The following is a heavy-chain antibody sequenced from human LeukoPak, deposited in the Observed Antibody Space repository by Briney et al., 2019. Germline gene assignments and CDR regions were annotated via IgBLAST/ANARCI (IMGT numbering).Heavy chain of an antibody. D-gene: IGHD3-16*01. CDR2: INPNSGST. CDR1: GYSFTDKY. Sequence: ASVKVSCKAPGYSFTDKYMHWVRQAPGQGLEWMGRINPNSGSTNYVQKFQGRVTMTTDTSMSTAYMELSRLTSDDTAVYYCAIAGGLSWFDPWGQGTLATVSS. V-gene: IGHV1-2*06. CDR3: AIAGGLSWFDP. J-gene: IGHJ5*02.